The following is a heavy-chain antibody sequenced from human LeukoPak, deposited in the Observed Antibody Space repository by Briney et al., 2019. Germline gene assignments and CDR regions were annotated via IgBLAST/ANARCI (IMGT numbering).Heavy chain of an antibody. V-gene: IGHV4-34*01. J-gene: IGHJ4*02. Sequence: PSETLSLTCAVYGGSFSGYYWSWIRQPPGKGLEWIGEINHSGSTNYNPSLKSRVTISVDTSENQFSLKLSSVTAADTAVYYCARRIAAAYLIDYWGQGTLVTVSS. CDR2: INHSGST. CDR3: ARRIAAAYLIDY. D-gene: IGHD6-13*01. CDR1: GGSFSGYY.